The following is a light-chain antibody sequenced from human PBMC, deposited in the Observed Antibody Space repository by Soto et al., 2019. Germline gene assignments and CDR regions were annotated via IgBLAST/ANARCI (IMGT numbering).Light chain of an antibody. V-gene: IGKV4-1*01. Sequence: DIVMTQSPDSLAVSLGERATINCESSQSVLYSSNNQNCLAWYQQKPGQPPKLLIYWASTRESGVPDRFSGSGSVTDFTLAISSLQAEDVAVYYCQQSCYTPWTFGQGTKVEIK. CDR3: QQSCYTPWT. CDR1: QSVLYSSNNQNC. J-gene: IGKJ1*01. CDR2: WAS.